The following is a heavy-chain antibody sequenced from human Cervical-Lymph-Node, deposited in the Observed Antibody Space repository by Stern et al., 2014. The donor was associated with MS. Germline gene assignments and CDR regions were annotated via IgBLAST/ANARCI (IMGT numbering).Heavy chain of an antibody. CDR3: ASEMATPPYYFDY. CDR2: IIPILGTA. D-gene: IGHD5-24*01. J-gene: IGHJ4*02. CDR1: GGTFSSYG. V-gene: IGHV1-69*01. Sequence: QVQLVQSGAEVKKPGSSVKVSCKASGGTFSSYGISWVRQAPGQGLEWMGGIIPILGTADYAQKFQGRVTITADESTSTAYMALSSLRSEDTAVYYCASEMATPPYYFDYWGQGTLVTVSS.